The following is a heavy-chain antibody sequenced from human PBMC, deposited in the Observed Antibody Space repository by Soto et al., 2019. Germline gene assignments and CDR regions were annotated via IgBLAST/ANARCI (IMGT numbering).Heavy chain of an antibody. CDR1: GGTFSSYA. CDR2: IIPIFGTA. CDR3: ARGLRRDYYYYYMDV. D-gene: IGHD3-16*01. Sequence: ASVKVSCKASGGTFSSYAISWVRQAPGQGLEWMGGIIPIFGTANYAQKFQGRVTITADESTSTAYMELSSLRSEDTAVYYCARGLRRDYYYYYMDVWGKGTTVTVSS. V-gene: IGHV1-69*13. J-gene: IGHJ6*03.